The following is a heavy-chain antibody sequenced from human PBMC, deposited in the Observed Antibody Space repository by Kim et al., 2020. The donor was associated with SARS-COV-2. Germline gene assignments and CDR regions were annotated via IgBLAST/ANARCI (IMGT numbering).Heavy chain of an antibody. CDR2: ISSDGSRT. CDR3: ARGYFVSSGYTFVF. V-gene: IGHV3-74*01. D-gene: IGHD3-22*01. J-gene: IGHJ4*02. CDR1: GFTLSSYW. Sequence: GGSLRLSCAASGFTLSSYWMHWVRQAPGKGLVWVSRISSDGSRTNYAESVKGRFTISRDSAKNTLYLQMNSLSAEDTAVYYCARGYFVSSGYTFVFWGQGTLVAVPA.